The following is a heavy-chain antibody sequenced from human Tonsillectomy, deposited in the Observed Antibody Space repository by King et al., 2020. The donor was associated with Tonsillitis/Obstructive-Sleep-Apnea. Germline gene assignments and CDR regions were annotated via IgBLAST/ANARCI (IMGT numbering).Heavy chain of an antibody. J-gene: IGHJ4*02. CDR3: ARGPSTIFGVAAPFFDY. Sequence: VQLVESGGGLVQPGGSLRLSCAASGFTFSSYWMSWVRQAPGKGLEWVANIKQDGSEKYCVDSVKGRFTISRDNAKNSLYLQMNSLRAEDTAVYYCARGPSTIFGVAAPFFDYWGQGTLVTVSS. CDR1: GFTFSSYW. V-gene: IGHV3-7*01. CDR2: IKQDGSEK. D-gene: IGHD3-3*01.